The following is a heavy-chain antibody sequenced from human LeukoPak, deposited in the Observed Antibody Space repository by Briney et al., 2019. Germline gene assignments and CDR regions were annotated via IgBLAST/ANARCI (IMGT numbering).Heavy chain of an antibody. CDR2: IYHSGSP. J-gene: IGHJ4*02. CDR3: ARVNINNWHSCDY. V-gene: IGHV4-4*02. D-gene: IGHD1-1*01. Sequence: SETLSLTCAVSGGSINSNNWWGWVRQPPGKGLEWIGEIYHSGSPNYNPSLKSRVTISVDKSRNHFSLNLSSATAADTAVYYCARVNINNWHSCDYWGQGTLVTVSS. CDR1: GGSINSNNW.